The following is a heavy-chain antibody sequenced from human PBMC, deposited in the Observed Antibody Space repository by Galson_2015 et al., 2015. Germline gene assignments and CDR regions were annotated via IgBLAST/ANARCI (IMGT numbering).Heavy chain of an antibody. CDR1: GFTFSDYY. D-gene: IGHD4-17*01. J-gene: IGHJ4*02. CDR2: ISSSGSTI. V-gene: IGHV3-11*01. CDR3: ARDSPLPYGDYGDYFDY. Sequence: SLRLSCAASGFTFSDYYMSWIRQAPGKGLEWVSYISSSGSTIYYADSVKGRFTIARDNAKNSLYLQMNSLRAEDTAVYYCARDSPLPYGDYGDYFDYWGQGTLVTVSS.